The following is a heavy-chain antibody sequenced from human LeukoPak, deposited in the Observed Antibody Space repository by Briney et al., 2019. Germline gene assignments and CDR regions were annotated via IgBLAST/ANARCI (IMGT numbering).Heavy chain of an antibody. CDR2: IYYSGST. D-gene: IGHD6-19*01. J-gene: IGHJ5*02. CDR3: ASLGQWSRFDP. CDR1: GGSISSYY. Sequence: SETLSLTCTVSGGSISSYYWSWIRQPPGKGLEWIGYIYYSGSTNYNPSLKSRVTISVDTSKNQFSLKLSSVTAADTAVYYCASLGQWSRFDPWGQGTLVTVSS. V-gene: IGHV4-59*08.